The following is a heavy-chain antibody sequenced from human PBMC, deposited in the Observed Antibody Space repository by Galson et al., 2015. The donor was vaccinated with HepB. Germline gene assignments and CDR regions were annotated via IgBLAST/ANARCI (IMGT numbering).Heavy chain of an antibody. J-gene: IGHJ6*03. CDR1: GGTFSSSA. CDR2: IIPIFGTA. CDR3: ASLSCGGDCYPYYYYYYMDV. Sequence: SVKVSCKASGGTFSSSAISWVRQAPGHGLEWMGGIIPIFGTANYAQKFQGRVTITADESTSTAYMELSSLRAEDKAVYYCASLSCGGDCYPYYYYYYMDVWGKGTTVTVSS. D-gene: IGHD2-21*01. V-gene: IGHV1-69*13.